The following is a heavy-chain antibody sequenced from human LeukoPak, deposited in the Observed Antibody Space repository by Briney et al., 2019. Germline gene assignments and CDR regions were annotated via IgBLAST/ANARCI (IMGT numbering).Heavy chain of an antibody. D-gene: IGHD3-10*01. Sequence: GGSLRLSCAASGFTFSSYAMSWVRQAPGKGLEWVSAISGSGGSTYYADSVKGRFTISRDNSKNTLYLQKNSLTAEDTAVYYCAKSYSGYGAGSYYNRWGQGTLVTVSS. J-gene: IGHJ4*02. V-gene: IGHV3-23*01. CDR3: AKSYSGYGAGSYYNR. CDR2: ISGSGGST. CDR1: GFTFSSYA.